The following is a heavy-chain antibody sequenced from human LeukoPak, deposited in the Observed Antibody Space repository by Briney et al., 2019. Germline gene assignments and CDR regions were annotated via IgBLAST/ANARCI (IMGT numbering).Heavy chain of an antibody. J-gene: IGHJ4*02. CDR2: ISGSGGST. CDR1: GFTFSSYA. D-gene: IGHD2-15*01. Sequence: GGSLRLSCAASGFTFSSYAMSWVRQAPGKGLEWVSAISGSGGSTYYADSVKVRFTISRDNSKNTLYLQMNSLRAEDTAVYYCAKDMWACSGGSCYPEGGLDYWGQGTLVTVSS. CDR3: AKDMWACSGGSCYPEGGLDY. V-gene: IGHV3-23*01.